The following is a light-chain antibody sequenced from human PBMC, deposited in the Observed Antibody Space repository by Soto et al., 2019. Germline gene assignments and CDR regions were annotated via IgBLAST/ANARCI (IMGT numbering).Light chain of an antibody. V-gene: IGKV3-20*01. CDR1: QSVSSSN. J-gene: IGKJ4*01. CDR3: QQYDNWPLT. Sequence: EIVLTQSPGTLSLSPGERATLPCRASQSVSSSNLAWYQQKPGQAPRLLIYGISTRATGIPDRFSGSGSGTDFTLTISRLEPEDFAVYYCQQYDNWPLTFGGGTKVDIK. CDR2: GIS.